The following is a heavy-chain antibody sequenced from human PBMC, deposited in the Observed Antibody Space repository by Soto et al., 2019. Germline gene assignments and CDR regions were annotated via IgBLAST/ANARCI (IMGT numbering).Heavy chain of an antibody. Sequence: SVKVSCKTSGGTFNAYAFTCVRQAPGQGLEWMGGVIPVFGAPKYAQKFQGRLTVTADESTSSVYMELSSLRPDDTAVYFCVREAYSAYDSGLYYFDSWGDGNMVHVSP. CDR1: GGTFNAYA. CDR2: VIPVFGAP. J-gene: IGHJ4*01. D-gene: IGHD5-12*01. V-gene: IGHV1-69*13. CDR3: VREAYSAYDSGLYYFDS.